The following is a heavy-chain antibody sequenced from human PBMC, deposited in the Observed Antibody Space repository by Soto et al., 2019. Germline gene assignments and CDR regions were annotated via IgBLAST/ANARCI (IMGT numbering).Heavy chain of an antibody. D-gene: IGHD6-19*01. V-gene: IGHV3-23*01. CDR2: ISGSGGST. CDR3: AKEGGRGSGWYRWFDP. Sequence: GGSLRLSCAASGFTFSSYAMSWVRQAPGKGLEWVSAISGSGGSTYYADSVKGRFTISRDNSKNTLYLQMNSLRAEDTAVYYCAKEGGRGSGWYRWFDPWGQGTLVTVSS. J-gene: IGHJ5*02. CDR1: GFTFSSYA.